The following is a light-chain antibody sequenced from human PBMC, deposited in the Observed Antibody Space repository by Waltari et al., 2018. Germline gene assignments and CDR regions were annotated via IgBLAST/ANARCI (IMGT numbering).Light chain of an antibody. CDR3: QRYNSYPIT. J-gene: IGKJ3*01. CDR1: QSIGSW. Sequence: DIQMTQSPSTLSASVGDRVTITFRASQSIGSWLALYQQKPGKAPTLMIYEATSLESGVPSRFSASGSGTEFTLTISSLQPDDFATYYCQRYNSYPITFGPGTKVDI. CDR2: EAT. V-gene: IGKV1-5*03.